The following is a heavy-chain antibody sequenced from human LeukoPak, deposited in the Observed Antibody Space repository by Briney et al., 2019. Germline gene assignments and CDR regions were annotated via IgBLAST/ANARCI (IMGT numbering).Heavy chain of an antibody. CDR1: GGSISSYY. J-gene: IGHJ4*02. CDR2: IYYSGST. Sequence: PSETLSLTCTVSGGSISSYYWSWIRQPPGKGLEWIGYIYYSGSTNYNPSLKSRVTISVDTSKNQFSLKLSSVTAADTAVYYCARLNYYYDSSGYYLPFDYWGQGTLVTVSS. D-gene: IGHD3-22*01. CDR3: ARLNYYYDSSGYYLPFDY. V-gene: IGHV4-59*08.